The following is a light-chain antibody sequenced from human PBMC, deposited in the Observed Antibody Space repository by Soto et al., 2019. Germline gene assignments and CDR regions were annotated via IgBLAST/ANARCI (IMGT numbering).Light chain of an antibody. CDR1: QSVSSSY. Sequence: EIVLTQSPGTLSLSPGERATLSCRASQSVSSSYLAWYQQKPGQAPSLLIYGASSRATGIPDRFSGSGSGTDFTLTISRLEPEDFAVYYCQQYDSSPLTFGGATKVDIK. V-gene: IGKV3-20*01. CDR2: GAS. J-gene: IGKJ4*01. CDR3: QQYDSSPLT.